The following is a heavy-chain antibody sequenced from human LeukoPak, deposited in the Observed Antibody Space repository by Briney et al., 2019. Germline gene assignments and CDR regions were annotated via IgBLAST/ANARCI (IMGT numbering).Heavy chain of an antibody. J-gene: IGHJ4*02. CDR1: GGTFSSYA. Sequence: GSSVKVSCKASGGTFSSYAISWVRQAPGQGLEWMGGISPIFGTANYAQKFQGRVTITADESTSTAYMELSSLRSEDTAVYYCARVEDYYDSSGYLFDYWGQGTLVTVSS. CDR3: ARVEDYYDSSGYLFDY. D-gene: IGHD3-22*01. CDR2: ISPIFGTA. V-gene: IGHV1-69*01.